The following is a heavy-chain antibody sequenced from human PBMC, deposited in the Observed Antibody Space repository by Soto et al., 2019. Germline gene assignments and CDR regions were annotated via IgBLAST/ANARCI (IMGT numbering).Heavy chain of an antibody. CDR2: IYHSGST. V-gene: IGHV4-30-2*01. D-gene: IGHD1-26*01. J-gene: IGHJ6*02. CDR3: ARGPARESYYYYGMYV. CDR1: GGSISSGGYS. Sequence: SERLSLTCGLSGGSISSGGYSWIWIRQPPGKVLEWIGYIYHSGSTYYNPSLKSRVTISVDRSKNQFSLKLSTVTAADTAVYYCARGPARESYYYYGMYVWGQGTTVTV.